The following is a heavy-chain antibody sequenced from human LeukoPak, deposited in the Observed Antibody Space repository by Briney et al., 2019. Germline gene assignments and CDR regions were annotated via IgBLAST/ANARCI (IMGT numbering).Heavy chain of an antibody. CDR1: GFTFSSYA. CDR3: AMPHDTEYYFDY. V-gene: IGHV3-30*04. CDR2: ISYDRSNK. J-gene: IGHJ4*02. Sequence: GRSLRLSCAASGFTFSSYAMHWVRQAPGKGLEWVAVISYDRSNKYYADSVKGRFTISRDNSKNTLYLQMNSPRAEDTAVYYCAMPHDTEYYFDYWGQGTLVTVSS.